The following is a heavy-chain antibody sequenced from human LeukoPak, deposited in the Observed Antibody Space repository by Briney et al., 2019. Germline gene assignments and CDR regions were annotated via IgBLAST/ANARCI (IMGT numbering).Heavy chain of an antibody. CDR3: ARSGYDSSHIDY. V-gene: IGHV4-59*10. J-gene: IGHJ4*02. D-gene: IGHD5-12*01. CDR2: IYTSGST. CDR1: GGSFSGYY. Sequence: SETLSLTCAVYGGSFSGYYWSWIRQPAGKGLEWIGRIYTSGSTNYNPSLKSRVTISVDTSKNQFSLKLSSVTAADTAVYYCARSGYDSSHIDYWGQGTLVTVSS.